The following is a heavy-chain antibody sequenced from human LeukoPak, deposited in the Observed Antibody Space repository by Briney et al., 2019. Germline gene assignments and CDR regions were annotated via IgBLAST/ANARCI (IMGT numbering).Heavy chain of an antibody. D-gene: IGHD1-26*01. Sequence: GGSLRLSCAASGFTFSSYAMSWARQAPGKGVEWVSAISGSGGSTYYADSVKGRFTISRDNSKNTLYLEMNSLRAEDTAVYYCAKGGGSYSGFDIWGHGTMVTVS. J-gene: IGHJ3*02. CDR3: AKGGGSYSGFDI. CDR2: ISGSGGST. CDR1: GFTFSSYA. V-gene: IGHV3-23*01.